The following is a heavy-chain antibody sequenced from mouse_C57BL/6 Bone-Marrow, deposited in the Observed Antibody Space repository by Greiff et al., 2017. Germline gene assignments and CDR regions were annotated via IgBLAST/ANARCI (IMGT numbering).Heavy chain of an antibody. D-gene: IGHD1-1*01. Sequence: VQLQQPGAELVKPGASVKLSCKASGYTFTSYWMHWVKQRPGRGLEWIGRIDPNSGGTKYNEKFKSKATLTVDKPSSTAYMQLSSLTSEDSAVYYCARDYGSSYGVYWYFDVWGTGTTVTVSS. J-gene: IGHJ1*03. V-gene: IGHV1-72*01. CDR1: GYTFTSYW. CDR3: ARDYGSSYGVYWYFDV. CDR2: IDPNSGGT.